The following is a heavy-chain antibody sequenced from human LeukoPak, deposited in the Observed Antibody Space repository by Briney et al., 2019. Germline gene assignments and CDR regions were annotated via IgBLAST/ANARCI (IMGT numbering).Heavy chain of an antibody. CDR2: FYSIDSA. CDR3: ARASAYGSFDL. V-gene: IGHV3-66*02. D-gene: IGHD5-12*01. J-gene: IGHJ3*01. CDR1: GFTVSSNY. Sequence: PGGSLRLSCAASGFTVSSNYMSWVRQAPGKGLEWVSVFYSIDSAYYADSVEGRFTISRDNSKNTLYLQLNSPRTEDTAVYYCARASAYGSFDLWGQGTMVTVSS.